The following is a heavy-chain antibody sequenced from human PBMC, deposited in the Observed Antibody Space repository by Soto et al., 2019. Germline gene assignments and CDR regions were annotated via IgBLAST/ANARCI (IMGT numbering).Heavy chain of an antibody. CDR1: GFTFSDYY. CDR3: ARAHYYYYYYMDV. V-gene: IGHV3-11*01. Sequence: GGSLRLSCAASGFTFSDYYMSWIRQAPGKGLEWVSYISSSGSTIYYADSVKGRFTISRDNAKNSLYLQMNSLRAEDTAVYYFARAHYYYYYYMDVWGKGTTVSVSS. J-gene: IGHJ6*03. CDR2: ISSSGSTI.